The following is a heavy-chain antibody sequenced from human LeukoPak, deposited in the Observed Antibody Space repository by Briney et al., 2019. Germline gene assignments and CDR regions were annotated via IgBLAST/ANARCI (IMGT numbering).Heavy chain of an antibody. CDR3: AINLRAQGPYGESRRRTAPMGY. CDR2: FKSDGSST. Sequence: GGSLRLSCAASGVTYDIYWMHWVRQAPGKGLVWVSRFKSDGSSTNYADSVKGRFTISRDNAENTLYLQMDSLRAEDTAVYYCAINLRAQGPYGESRRRTAPMGYWGQGALVTVSS. D-gene: IGHD4-17*01. CDR1: GVTYDIYW. V-gene: IGHV3-74*01. J-gene: IGHJ4*02.